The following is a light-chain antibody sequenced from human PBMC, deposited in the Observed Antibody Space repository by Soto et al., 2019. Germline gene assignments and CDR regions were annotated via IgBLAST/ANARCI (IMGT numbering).Light chain of an antibody. CDR1: QSISSW. J-gene: IGKJ4*01. V-gene: IGKV1-5*01. CDR3: QQYT. Sequence: DIQMTQSPSTLSASVGDRVTITCRASQSISSWLAWYQQKPGKAPELLIYDASSLESGVPSRLSGSGSGTEFTLTISSRQPDDFATYYCQQYTFGGGTKVEIK. CDR2: DAS.